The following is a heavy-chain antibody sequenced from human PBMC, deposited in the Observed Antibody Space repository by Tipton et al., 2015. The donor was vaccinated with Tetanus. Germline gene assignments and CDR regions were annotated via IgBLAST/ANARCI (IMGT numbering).Heavy chain of an antibody. D-gene: IGHD1-7*01. Sequence: SLRLSCAASGFIFSSYGMHWVRQAPGKALEWVAVIWYDGSDKYYADSVKGRVTISRDNSKNTVYLQMNSLRAEDTAVYYCAREGATSRVLVEGTNMLAWLDPWGQGALVTVSS. CDR1: GFIFSSYG. V-gene: IGHV3-33*01. CDR3: AREGATSRVLVEGTNMLAWLDP. J-gene: IGHJ5*02. CDR2: IWYDGSDK.